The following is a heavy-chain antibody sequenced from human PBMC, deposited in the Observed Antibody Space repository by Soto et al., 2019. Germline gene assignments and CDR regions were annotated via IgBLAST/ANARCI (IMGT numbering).Heavy chain of an antibody. J-gene: IGHJ4*02. CDR3: ARSWEPLPFDY. CDR2: ISGSAGST. CDR1: GFTFSSFA. D-gene: IGHD1-26*01. Sequence: PGGSLRLSCAASGFTFSSFAMSWVRQTPGKGLEWVSAISGSAGSTFYVDSVKGRFTISRDNSKNTLYLQMHSLRAEDTAVFYCARSWEPLPFDYWGRGTLVTVSS. V-gene: IGHV3-23*01.